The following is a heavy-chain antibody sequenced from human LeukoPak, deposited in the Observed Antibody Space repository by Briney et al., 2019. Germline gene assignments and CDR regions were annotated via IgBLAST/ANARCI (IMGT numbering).Heavy chain of an antibody. CDR2: INPSYGST. D-gene: IGHD3-10*01. CDR3: ARPVYGSGSYYPLDY. V-gene: IGHV1-46*01. J-gene: IGHJ4*02. CDR1: GYSFSSYY. Sequence: ASVKVSCKASGYSFSSYYMHWVRQAPGQGLEWMGIINPSYGSTSYAQKFQGRVAMTRDTSTSTVYMELSSLRSEDTAVYYCARPVYGSGSYYPLDYWGQGTLVTVSS.